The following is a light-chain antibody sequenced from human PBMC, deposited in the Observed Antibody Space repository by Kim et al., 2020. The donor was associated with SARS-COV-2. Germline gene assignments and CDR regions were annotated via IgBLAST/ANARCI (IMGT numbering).Light chain of an antibody. CDR1: QSLGSN. V-gene: IGKV3-15*01. CDR3: QQYNNWPPMYA. J-gene: IGKJ2*01. CDR2: GAS. Sequence: EIVMTQSPATLSVSPGGRATLSCRASQSLGSNLAWYQQKPGQAPRVLIYGASTRAPGIPATFRGSGFETEFTLTINSLQSEDFAVYYCQQYNNWPPMYAFGQGTKLEI.